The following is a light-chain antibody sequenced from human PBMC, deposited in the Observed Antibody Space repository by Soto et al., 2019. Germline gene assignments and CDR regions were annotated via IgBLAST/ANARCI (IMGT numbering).Light chain of an antibody. CDR2: GAS. CDR3: QQYGSSRT. CDR1: QSVSSN. Sequence: EIVITQSPATLSLSPCERSTLSCRASQSVSSNLAWYQQKPGQAPRLLIYGASTRATGIPARFSGSGSGTEFTLTISSLQPEDFAVYYCQQYGSSRTFGQGTKVDIK. J-gene: IGKJ1*01. V-gene: IGKV3-15*01.